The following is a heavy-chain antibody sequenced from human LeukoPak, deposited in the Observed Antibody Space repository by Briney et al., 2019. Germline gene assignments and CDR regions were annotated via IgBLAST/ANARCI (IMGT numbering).Heavy chain of an antibody. J-gene: IGHJ4*02. V-gene: IGHV1-2*02. D-gene: IGHD3-3*01. Sequence: ASVKVSCKASGYTFTGYYMHWVRQAPGQGLEWMGWINPNSGGTNYARKFQGRVTMTRDTSISTAYMELSRLRSDDTAVYYCARDSPLKYDFWSGYYPYYFDYWGQGTLVTVSS. CDR3: ARDSPLKYDFWSGYYPYYFDY. CDR2: INPNSGGT. CDR1: GYTFTGYY.